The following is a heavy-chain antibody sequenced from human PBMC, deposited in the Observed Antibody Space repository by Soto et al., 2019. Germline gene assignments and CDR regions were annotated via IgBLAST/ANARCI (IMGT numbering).Heavy chain of an antibody. CDR2: LYYSVNT. CDR1: GGSISSGYYY. Sequence: PSETLSLTCSASGGSISSGYYYCSWIRQPPGKGLEWIGNLYYSVNTYYNPSLKSRLIISIDTSKNQFSLKVGSVTAADTAVYYWAKDRRTDADRYTLGFGGQGTLVTVSS. J-gene: IGHJ4*02. V-gene: IGHV4-30-4*01. CDR3: AKDRRTDADRYTLGF. D-gene: IGHD3-16*02.